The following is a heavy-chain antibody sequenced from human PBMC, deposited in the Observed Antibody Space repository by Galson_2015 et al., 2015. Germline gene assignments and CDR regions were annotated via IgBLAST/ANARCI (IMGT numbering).Heavy chain of an antibody. V-gene: IGHV3-21*01. CDR1: EFTFSSYY. Sequence: SLRISCAASEFTFSSYYMSWVRQAPGKGLEWVSSISSTTTYIYYADSVKGRFTISRDNAKNSLYLQMNSLGAEDTAVYYCARQIFDYDFWSVYYPTNFDDWGQGTLVTVSS. J-gene: IGHJ4*02. CDR2: ISSTTTYI. D-gene: IGHD3-3*01. CDR3: ARQIFDYDFWSVYYPTNFDD.